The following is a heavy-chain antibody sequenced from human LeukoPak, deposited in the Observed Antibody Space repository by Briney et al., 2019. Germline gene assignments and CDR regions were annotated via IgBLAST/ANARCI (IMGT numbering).Heavy chain of an antibody. CDR1: GFTFSSYA. CDR3: ASSGSYRFDY. D-gene: IGHD1-26*01. V-gene: IGHV3-30*04. J-gene: IGHJ4*02. Sequence: PGRSLGLSCAASGFTFSSYAMHWVRQAPGKGLEWVAVISYDGSNKYYADSVKGRFTISRDNSKNTLYLQMNSLRAEDTAVYYCASSGSYRFDYWGQGTLVTVSS. CDR2: ISYDGSNK.